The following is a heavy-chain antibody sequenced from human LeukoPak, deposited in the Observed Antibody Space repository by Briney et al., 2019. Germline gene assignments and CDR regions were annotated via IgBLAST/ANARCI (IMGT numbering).Heavy chain of an antibody. V-gene: IGHV3-53*01. Sequence: PGGSLRLSCAASGFTVSSNYMSWVRQAPGKGLEWVSVIYIGGSTYYADSVKGRFTISRDNSKNTLYLQMNSLRAEDTAVYYCARADYGDYVGGFDPWGQGTLVTVSS. CDR3: ARADYGDYVGGFDP. CDR2: IYIGGST. CDR1: GFTVSSNY. D-gene: IGHD4-17*01. J-gene: IGHJ5*02.